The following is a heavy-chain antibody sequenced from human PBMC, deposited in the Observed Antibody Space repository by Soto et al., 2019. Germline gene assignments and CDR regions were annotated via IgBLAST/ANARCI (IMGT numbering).Heavy chain of an antibody. CDR1: GFTFSTYS. D-gene: IGHD3-22*01. Sequence: EVQLVESGGGLVKPGGSLRLSCAASGFTFSTYSMNWVRQAPGKGLEWVSSISSSSSYIYYADSVKGRFTISRDNAKNSLYLQMNSLRAEDTAVYYCXRYDSSXYYWXYYXXGMDVWGQGTTVTVSS. CDR3: XRYDSSXYYWXYYXXGMDV. J-gene: IGHJ6*02. CDR2: ISSSSSYI. V-gene: IGHV3-21*01.